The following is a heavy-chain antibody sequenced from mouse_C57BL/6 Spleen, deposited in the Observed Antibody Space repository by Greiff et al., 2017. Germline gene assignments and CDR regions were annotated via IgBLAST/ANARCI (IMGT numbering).Heavy chain of an antibody. V-gene: IGHV5-17*01. CDR2: ISSGSSTI. CDR3: ARYPLTYYYNGYFDV. CDR1: GFTFSDYG. Sequence: DVKLVESGGGLVKPGGSLKLSCAASGFTFSDYGMHWVRQAPEKGLEWVAYISSGSSTIYYADTVKGRFTISRDNAKNTLFLQMTSLRSEDTAMYYCARYPLTYYYNGYFDVWGTGTTVTVSS. J-gene: IGHJ1*03. D-gene: IGHD2-10*01.